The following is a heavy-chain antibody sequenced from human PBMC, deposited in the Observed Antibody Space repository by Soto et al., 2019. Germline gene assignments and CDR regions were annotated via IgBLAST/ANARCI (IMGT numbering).Heavy chain of an antibody. D-gene: IGHD5-12*01. J-gene: IGHJ3*02. CDR1: GYTFTGHY. CDR3: ARHPRFLWGSGYGNAFDI. CDR2: VNPNNGAT. V-gene: IGHV1-2*02. Sequence: ASVKVSFKASGYTFTGHYIYWIRQAPGQGLVWMGWVNPNNGATKYAQKFQGRVTMTRDTSISTAYLQWSSLKASDTAMYYCARHPRFLWGSGYGNAFDIWGQGTMVTVSS.